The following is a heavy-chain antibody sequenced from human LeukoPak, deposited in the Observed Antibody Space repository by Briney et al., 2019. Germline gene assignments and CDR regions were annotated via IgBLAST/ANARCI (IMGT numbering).Heavy chain of an antibody. CDR1: GGSFSGYY. CDR2: INHSGST. CDR3: ATRDSSGQY. V-gene: IGHV4-34*01. D-gene: IGHD6-19*01. J-gene: IGHJ4*02. Sequence: SETLSLTCAVYGGSFSGYYWSWIRQPPGKGPEWIGEINHSGSTNYNPSLKSRVTISVDTSKNQFSLKLSSVTAADTAVYYCATRDSSGQYWGQGTLVTVSS.